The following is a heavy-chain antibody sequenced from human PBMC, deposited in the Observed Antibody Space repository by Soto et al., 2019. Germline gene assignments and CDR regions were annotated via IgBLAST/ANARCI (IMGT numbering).Heavy chain of an antibody. CDR3: ARSPAGGSSYLDY. V-gene: IGHV3-30-3*01. CDR1: GFTFSSYA. Sequence: QVQLVESGGDVVQPGRSLRLSCAASGFTFSSYAMHWVRQAPGKGLEWVAVISYDGSNKYYADSVKGRFTISRDNSKNTLYLQMNSLRAEDTAVYYCARSPAGGSSYLDYWGQGTLVTVSS. D-gene: IGHD6-6*01. J-gene: IGHJ4*02. CDR2: ISYDGSNK.